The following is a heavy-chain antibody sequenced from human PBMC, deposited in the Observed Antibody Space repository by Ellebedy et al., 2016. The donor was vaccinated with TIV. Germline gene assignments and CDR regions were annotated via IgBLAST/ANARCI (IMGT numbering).Heavy chain of an antibody. V-gene: IGHV1-2*02. CDR3: ARDFSTRNYGMDV. D-gene: IGHD2-2*01. CDR1: GYTFTGYY. CDR2: INPNSGGT. J-gene: IGHJ6*02. Sequence: ASVKVSCKASGYTFTGYYMHWVRQAPGHGLEWMGWINPNSGGTNYAQRFQGRVTMTRDTSISTAYMELSRLRSDDTAVYYCARDFSTRNYGMDVWGQGTTVTVSS.